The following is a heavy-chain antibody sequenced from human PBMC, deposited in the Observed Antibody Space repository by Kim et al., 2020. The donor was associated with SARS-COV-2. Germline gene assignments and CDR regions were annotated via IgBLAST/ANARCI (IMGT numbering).Heavy chain of an antibody. CDR2: IYYSGST. CDR1: SISSYY. V-gene: IGHV4-59*08. J-gene: IGHJ1*01. Sequence: SISSYYWSWIRQPPGKGLEWIGYIYYSGSTNYNPSLKSRVTISVDTSKNQFSLKLSSVTAADTAVYYCARHGDYYDSSGYYFAEYFQHWVQG. CDR3: ARHGDYYDSSGYYFAEYFQH. D-gene: IGHD3-22*01.